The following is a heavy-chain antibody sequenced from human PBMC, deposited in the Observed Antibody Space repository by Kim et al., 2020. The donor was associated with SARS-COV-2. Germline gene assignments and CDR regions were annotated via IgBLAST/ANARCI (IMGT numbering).Heavy chain of an antibody. Sequence: HSGSTNYNPSLKSRVTISVDTSKNQFALKLSSVTAADTAVYYCARVQGTDWGQGTLVTVSS. D-gene: IGHD3-10*01. J-gene: IGHJ4*02. CDR2: HSGST. V-gene: IGHV4-34*01. CDR3: ARVQGTD.